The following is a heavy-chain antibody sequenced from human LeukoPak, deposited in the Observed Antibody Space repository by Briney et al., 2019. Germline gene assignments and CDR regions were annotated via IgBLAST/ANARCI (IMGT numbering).Heavy chain of an antibody. D-gene: IGHD3-3*01. CDR1: GFTFSSYW. CDR2: INQDGSEK. V-gene: IGHV3-7*03. J-gene: IGHJ4*02. Sequence: PGGSLRLSCAASGFTFSSYWMTWVRQALGKGLEWVANINQDGSEKHYVDPMKGRFTISRDNTQKSLYLQMNSLRAEDTAVYYCARLNYYGFDYWGQGTLVTVSS. CDR3: ARLNYYGFDY.